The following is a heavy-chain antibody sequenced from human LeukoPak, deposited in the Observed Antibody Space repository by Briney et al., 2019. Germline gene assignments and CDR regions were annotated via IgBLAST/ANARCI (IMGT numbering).Heavy chain of an antibody. V-gene: IGHV3-21*01. CDR3: ARDQVPAVSGDMDV. Sequence: GGSLRLSCAASGFTFSSYSMNWVRQAPGKGLEWVSSISSSSSYIYYADSVKGRFTISRDNAKNSLYLQMNSLRAEDTAVCYCARDQVPAVSGDMDVWGKGTTVTISS. CDR1: GFTFSSYS. CDR2: ISSSSSYI. D-gene: IGHD2-2*01. J-gene: IGHJ6*03.